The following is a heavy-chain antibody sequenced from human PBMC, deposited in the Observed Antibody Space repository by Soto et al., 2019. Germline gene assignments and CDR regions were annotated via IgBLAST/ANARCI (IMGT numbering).Heavy chain of an antibody. D-gene: IGHD3-22*01. CDR2: IIPTFGTA. J-gene: IGHJ4*02. CDR1: GGTFSSYA. V-gene: IGHV1-69*13. Sequence: WASVKVSCKASGGTFSSYAISWVRQAPGQGLEWMGGIIPTFGTANYAQKFQGRVTITADESTSTAYMELSSLRSEDTAVYYCAREVYSSGYSHWGQGTLVTVSS. CDR3: AREVYSSGYSH.